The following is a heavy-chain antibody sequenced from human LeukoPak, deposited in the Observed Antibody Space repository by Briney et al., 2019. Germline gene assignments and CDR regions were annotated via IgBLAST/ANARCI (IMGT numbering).Heavy chain of an antibody. V-gene: IGHV5-51*01. Sequence: AESLKISCKGSGYSFTSYWIGLVRQMPGKGLELMWIIYPGDTDTRYSPSFQGQVTISADKSISTAYLQWSSLKASDIAMYYCARRGFGEFHSIDYWGQGTLVTVSS. CDR1: GYSFTSYW. CDR2: IYPGDTDT. D-gene: IGHD3-10*01. CDR3: ARRGFGEFHSIDY. J-gene: IGHJ4*02.